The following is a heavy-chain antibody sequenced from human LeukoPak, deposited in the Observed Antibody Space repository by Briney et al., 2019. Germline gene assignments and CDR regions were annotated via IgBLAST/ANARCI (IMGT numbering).Heavy chain of an antibody. CDR1: GFTFSSYG. Sequence: GGSLRLSCAASGFTFSSYGMHWVRQAPGKGLEWVAVIPYDGSNKYYADSVKGRFTISRDNSKNTLYLQMNSLRAEDTAVYYCAKDGGVAADYYYGMDVWGQGTTVTVSS. D-gene: IGHD2-15*01. CDR3: AKDGGVAADYYYGMDV. V-gene: IGHV3-30*18. J-gene: IGHJ6*02. CDR2: IPYDGSNK.